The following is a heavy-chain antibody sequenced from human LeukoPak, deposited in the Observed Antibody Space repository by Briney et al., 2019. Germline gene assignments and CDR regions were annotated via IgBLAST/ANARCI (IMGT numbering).Heavy chain of an antibody. CDR1: GYAFTGYY. CDR2: INPNSGGR. Sequence: ASVKVSCKASGYAFTGYYVHWVRQAPGQGLEWMGWINPNSGGRNYAQKFQGRVTMTRDTSISTAYLELSRLRSDDTAVYYCARDGTFDIWGQGTMVTVSS. J-gene: IGHJ3*02. CDR3: ARDGTFDI. V-gene: IGHV1-2*02. D-gene: IGHD2-15*01.